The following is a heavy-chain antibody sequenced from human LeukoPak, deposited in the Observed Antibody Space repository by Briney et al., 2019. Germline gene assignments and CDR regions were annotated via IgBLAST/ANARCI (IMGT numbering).Heavy chain of an antibody. Sequence: GGSLRLSWAASGFTFSSYAMHWVRQAPGKGLEYVSAISSNGGSTYYANSVKGRFTISRDNSKNTLYLQMGSLRAEDMAVYYCARGAYYDFWSGYYKDYYYYGMDVWGQGTTVTVSS. V-gene: IGHV3-64*01. CDR1: GFTFSSYA. D-gene: IGHD3-3*01. CDR3: ARGAYYDFWSGYYKDYYYYGMDV. J-gene: IGHJ6*02. CDR2: ISSNGGST.